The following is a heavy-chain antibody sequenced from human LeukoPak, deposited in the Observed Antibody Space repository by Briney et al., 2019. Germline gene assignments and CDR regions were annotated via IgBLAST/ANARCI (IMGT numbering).Heavy chain of an antibody. CDR1: GFTFSSYG. V-gene: IGHV3-30*02. J-gene: IGHJ1*01. CDR2: IRYDGSNK. Sequence: PWGSLTLSCAASGFTFSSYGMHWVRQAPGKGLEWVAFIRYDGSNKYYAHSVKGRSTISRDNSKNTLYLQMNSLRAEDTAVYYCAKEPDYGDYGYFQHWGQGTLVTVSS. CDR3: AKEPDYGDYGYFQH. D-gene: IGHD4-17*01.